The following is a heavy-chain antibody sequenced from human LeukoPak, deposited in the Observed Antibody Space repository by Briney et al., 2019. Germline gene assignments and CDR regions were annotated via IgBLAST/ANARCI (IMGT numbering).Heavy chain of an antibody. CDR2: IKQDGSEK. CDR1: GFTFSSYW. V-gene: IGHV3-7*01. J-gene: IGHJ6*02. CDR3: ARGAPVVDGSGSYYYYYGMDV. D-gene: IGHD3-10*01. Sequence: PGGSLRLSCAASGFTFSSYWMSWVRQAPGKGLEWVANIKQDGSEKYYADSVKGRFTISRDNSKNTLYLQMNSLRAEDTAVYYCARGAPVVDGSGSYYYYYGMDVWGQGTTVTVSS.